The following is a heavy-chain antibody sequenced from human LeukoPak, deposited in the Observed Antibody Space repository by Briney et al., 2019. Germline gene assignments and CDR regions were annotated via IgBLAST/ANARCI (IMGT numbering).Heavy chain of an antibody. CDR2: INPNSGGT. Sequence: ASVQVSCKASGYTFTGYYIYWVRQAPGQGLEWMGWINPNSGGTNYAQKFQGRVTMTRDTSISTAYMELSRLRSDDTAVYYCARDRMYYYDSSGYYYDCWFDPWGQGTLVTVSS. CDR1: GYTFTGYY. CDR3: ARDRMYYYDSSGYYYDCWFDP. V-gene: IGHV1-2*02. D-gene: IGHD3-22*01. J-gene: IGHJ5*02.